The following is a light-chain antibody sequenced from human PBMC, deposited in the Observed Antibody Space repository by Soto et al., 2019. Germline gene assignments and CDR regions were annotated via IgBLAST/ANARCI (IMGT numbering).Light chain of an antibody. V-gene: IGLV2-14*01. CDR2: EVS. Sequence: QSALTQPASVSGSPGQSITISCTGTRSDIGAYDYVSWYQQHPGKAPQVMIYEVSNRPSGVSYRFSGSKSGNTASLTISGLQAEDEADYYCLSFTTATTWVFGGGTQLTVL. CDR3: LSFTTATTWV. J-gene: IGLJ3*02. CDR1: RSDIGAYDY.